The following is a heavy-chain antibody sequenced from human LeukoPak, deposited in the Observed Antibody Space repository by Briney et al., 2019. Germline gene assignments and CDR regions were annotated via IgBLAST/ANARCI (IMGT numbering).Heavy chain of an antibody. J-gene: IGHJ5*02. V-gene: IGHV2-5*01. CDR2: IYWNDGK. CDR1: GFSLTTTGVGSTGVG. CDR3: AYDRMGIGFDP. D-gene: IGHD1-26*01. Sequence: SGPTLVKPTQTLTLTCTFSGFSLTTTGVGSTGVGVTWSHHPPGKAREWLALIYWNDGKHYNPSLKTRLTITKDTSKNQVILTMTNMDPVDTATYYCAYDRMGIGFDPWGQGTLVTVSS.